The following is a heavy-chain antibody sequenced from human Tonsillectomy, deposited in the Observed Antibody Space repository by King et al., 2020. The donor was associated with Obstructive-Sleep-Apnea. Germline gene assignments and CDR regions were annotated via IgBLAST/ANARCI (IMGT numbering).Heavy chain of an antibody. V-gene: IGHV4-34*01. J-gene: IGHJ5*02. D-gene: IGHD2-15*01. CDR2: INHSGST. Sequence: VQLPQWGAGLLKPSETLSLTCAVYGGSFSGYYWSWIRQPPGKGLEWIGEINHSGSTNYNPALKSRVTISVDTSKNQFSLELSSGTAAEPAVYYCATRVAPIENNWFDPWGQGTLVTVSS. CDR1: GGSFSGYY. CDR3: ATRVAPIENNWFDP.